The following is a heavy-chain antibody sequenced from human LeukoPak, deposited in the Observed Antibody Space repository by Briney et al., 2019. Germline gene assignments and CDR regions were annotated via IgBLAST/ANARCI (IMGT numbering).Heavy chain of an antibody. CDR2: VYSGSI. CDR3: ARALMSVVRGVPNAFDI. V-gene: IGHV4-59*01. D-gene: IGHD3-10*01. J-gene: IGHJ3*02. CDR1: GGSISDYY. Sequence: SETLSLTCTVSGGSISDYYWSWIRQPPGKGRECIGYVYSGSISYSPSLKSRVSISVDTSRNQFSLRLSSVTAADTAVYYCARALMSVVRGVPNAFDIWGQGTMVTVSS.